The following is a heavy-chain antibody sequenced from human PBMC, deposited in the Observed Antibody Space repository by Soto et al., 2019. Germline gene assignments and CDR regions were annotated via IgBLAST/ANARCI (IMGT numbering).Heavy chain of an antibody. V-gene: IGHV3-74*01. CDR3: ACWGHIVPVAPSDFDR. Sequence: VSLRLSCAASGFPFTNDWMNWGRQTPWKGLMWVSRISPDGSDVGYADSVEGRFTVSRDNAKNTLYLQMHSLRAEDTAMYYCACWGHIVPVAPSDFDRWGQGTLVTVSS. CDR2: ISPDGSDV. J-gene: IGHJ4*02. D-gene: IGHD2-8*02. CDR1: GFPFTNDW.